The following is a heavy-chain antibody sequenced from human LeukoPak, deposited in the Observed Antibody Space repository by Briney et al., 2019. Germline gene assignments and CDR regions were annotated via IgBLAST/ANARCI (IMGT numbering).Heavy chain of an antibody. CDR2: ITGSGHNT. D-gene: IGHD2-15*01. CDR1: GFTFNNYG. J-gene: IGHJ4*02. CDR3: AKQLGYCSDGSCYFPY. V-gene: IGHV3-23*01. Sequence: GGSLRLSCVASGFTFNNYGMSWVRQAPGKGLEWVSGITGSGHNTYYADSVRGRFTISRDNSKSTLCLQMNSLRAEDTAVYYCAKQLGYCSDGSCYFPYWGQGTLVTVSS.